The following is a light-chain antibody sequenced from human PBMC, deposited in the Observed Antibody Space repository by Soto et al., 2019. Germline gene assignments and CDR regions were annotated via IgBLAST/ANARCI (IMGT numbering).Light chain of an antibody. Sequence: EIVLTQSPGTLYLSPGERATLYCRASQSVSSSYLAWYHHKPGQAPRLLIYGASSRATGIPDRFSGSGSGTDFTLPISRLEPEAFAVYYCQQYGSSPPYTFGQGTKLEIK. CDR2: GAS. V-gene: IGKV3-20*01. CDR3: QQYGSSPPYT. J-gene: IGKJ2*01. CDR1: QSVSSSY.